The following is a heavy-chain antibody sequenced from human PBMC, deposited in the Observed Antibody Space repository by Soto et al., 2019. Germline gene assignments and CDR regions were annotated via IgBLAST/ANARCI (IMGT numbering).Heavy chain of an antibody. Sequence: SETLSLTCTVSGGSISSGDYYWSWIRQPPGKGLEWIGYIYYSGSTYYNPSLKSRVTISVDTSKNQFSLKLSSVTAADTAVYYCARDSNYGDYSAWGQGTLVTVS. CDR1: GGSISSGDYY. CDR3: ARDSNYGDYSA. CDR2: IYYSGST. V-gene: IGHV4-30-4*01. J-gene: IGHJ5*02. D-gene: IGHD4-17*01.